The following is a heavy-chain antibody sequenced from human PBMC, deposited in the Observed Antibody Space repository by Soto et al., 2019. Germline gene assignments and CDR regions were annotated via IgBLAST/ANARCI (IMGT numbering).Heavy chain of an antibody. CDR2: IYYSGST. J-gene: IGHJ6*02. CDR1: GGSISSGDYY. Sequence: SETLSLTCTVSGGSISSGDYYWSWIRQPPGKGLEWIGYIYYSGSTYYNPSLKSRVTISVDTSKNQFSLKLSSVTAADTAVYYCARGRDIVVVPAAIPVPLGTDVWGQGTTVTVSS. V-gene: IGHV4-30-4*01. CDR3: ARGRDIVVVPAAIPVPLGTDV. D-gene: IGHD2-2*02.